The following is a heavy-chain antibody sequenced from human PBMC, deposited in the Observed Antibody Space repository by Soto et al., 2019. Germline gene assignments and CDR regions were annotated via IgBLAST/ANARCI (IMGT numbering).Heavy chain of an antibody. CDR2: IKRKTDGGTT. CDR1: GFTFSNAW. V-gene: IGHV3-15*01. D-gene: IGHD2-2*01. Sequence: GGSLRLSCAASGFTFSNAWMSWVRQAPGKGLEWVGRIKRKTDGGTTDYAAPVKGRFTISREDSKNTLYLQMNSLKTEDTAVYYCTTDQTLVPAAPGDIWGQGTMVTVSS. J-gene: IGHJ3*02. CDR3: TTDQTLVPAAPGDI.